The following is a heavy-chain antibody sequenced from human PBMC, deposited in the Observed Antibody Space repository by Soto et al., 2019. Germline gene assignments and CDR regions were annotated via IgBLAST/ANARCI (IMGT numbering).Heavy chain of an antibody. CDR1: GFTFSSYS. J-gene: IGHJ1*01. CDR3: SRDRRYSSSWSSRAEYFQH. Sequence: GGSLRLSCAASGFTFSSYSMNWVRRAPGKGLEWVSSISSSSSYIYYADKVKGRFTISRDNAKNSLYLQMNSLRAEDTAVYYCSRDRRYSSSWSSRAEYFQHWGQGTLVTVSS. V-gene: IGHV3-21*01. D-gene: IGHD6-13*01. CDR2: ISSSSSYI.